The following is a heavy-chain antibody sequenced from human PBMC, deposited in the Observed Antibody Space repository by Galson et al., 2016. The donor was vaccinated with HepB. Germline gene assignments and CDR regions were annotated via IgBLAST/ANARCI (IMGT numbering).Heavy chain of an antibody. D-gene: IGHD2-15*01. CDR1: GGSISSGGYY. CDR3: AGDRFYCSGGGCHSRLDP. J-gene: IGHJ5*02. Sequence: TLSLTCTVSGGSISSGGYYWSWIRQHPGKGLEWIGNMYYSGRTYYNPALKSRLTISVDTSRNQFSLRLSSVTAADTAVYYCAGDRFYCSGGGCHSRLDPWGQGTLVTVSS. CDR2: MYYSGRT. V-gene: IGHV4-31*03.